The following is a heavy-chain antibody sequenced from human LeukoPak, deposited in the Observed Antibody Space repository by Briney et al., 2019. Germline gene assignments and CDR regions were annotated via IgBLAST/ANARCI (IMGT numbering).Heavy chain of an antibody. CDR1: GFAFSSQA. V-gene: IGHV3-23*01. CDR2: ISDTGSIT. CDR3: VKPYDH. D-gene: IGHD5-12*01. J-gene: IGHJ4*02. Sequence: GGSLRLSCAASGFAFSSQAMGWVRQAPGKGLEWVSVISDTGSITYYADSVKGRFTVSRDNSRNTLYLQMSSLRAEDTAVYYCVKPYDHWGQGTLVTVSS.